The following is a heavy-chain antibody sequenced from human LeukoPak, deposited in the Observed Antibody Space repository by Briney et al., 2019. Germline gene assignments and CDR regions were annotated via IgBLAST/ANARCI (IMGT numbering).Heavy chain of an antibody. CDR2: INSDGTGT. Sequence: GGSLRLSCAASGFTFSSYWMHWVRQAPGKGLVWVSRINSDGTGTIYADSVKGRFTISRDNAKNTLYLQMSSLRAEDTAVYYCARGGGLAVDSWGQGTLVTVSS. J-gene: IGHJ4*02. CDR1: GFTFSSYW. CDR3: ARGGGLAVDS. V-gene: IGHV3-74*01. D-gene: IGHD3-16*01.